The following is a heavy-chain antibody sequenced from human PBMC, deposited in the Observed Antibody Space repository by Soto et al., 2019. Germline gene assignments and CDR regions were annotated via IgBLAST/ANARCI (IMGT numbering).Heavy chain of an antibody. D-gene: IGHD6-19*01. J-gene: IGHJ6*02. Sequence: GGSLRLSCAASGFTFSSYAMSWVRQAPGKGLEWVSAISGSGGSTYYADSVKGRFTISRDNSKNTLYRQMNSLRAEDTAVYYCAKDPVEAVAGTSPYYYYYGMDVWGQGTTVTVSS. CDR2: ISGSGGST. CDR1: GFTFSSYA. CDR3: AKDPVEAVAGTSPYYYYYGMDV. V-gene: IGHV3-23*01.